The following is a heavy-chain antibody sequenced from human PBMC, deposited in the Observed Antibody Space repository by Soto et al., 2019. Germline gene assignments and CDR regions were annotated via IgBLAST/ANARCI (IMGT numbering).Heavy chain of an antibody. D-gene: IGHD6-19*01. J-gene: IGHJ6*02. V-gene: IGHV3-30-3*02. Sequence: QMQLVESGGGVVQPGESLRLSCAASGFTFNYYPMHWVRQTPGKGLEWVAVISFDGSNKYYADSVEGRFTISRDNSKNMLYLQMDSPRAGDGACYYCAKLPGALVAVLYIYPLDGREAMSDVDVWGQGTTVSVSS. CDR2: ISFDGSNK. CDR3: AKLPGALVAVLYIYPLDGREAMSDVDV. CDR1: GFTFNYYP.